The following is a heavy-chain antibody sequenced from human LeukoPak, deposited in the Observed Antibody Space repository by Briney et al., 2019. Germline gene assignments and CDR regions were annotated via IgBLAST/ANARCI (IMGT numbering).Heavy chain of an antibody. Sequence: SETLSLTCTVSGGSISSYYWSWIRQPAGKGLEWIGRIYPSGTTNYNPSLKSRVTISVDTSKNQFSLKLSSVTAADTAVYYCARDGSHEGIDYWGQGTLVTVSS. J-gene: IGHJ4*02. CDR2: IYPSGTT. V-gene: IGHV4-4*07. CDR3: ARDGSHEGIDY. D-gene: IGHD6-13*01. CDR1: GGSISSYY.